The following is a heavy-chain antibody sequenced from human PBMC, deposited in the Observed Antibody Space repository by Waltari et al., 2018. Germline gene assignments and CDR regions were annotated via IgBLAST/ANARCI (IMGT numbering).Heavy chain of an antibody. CDR2: IYYSGAP. V-gene: IGHV4-30-4*08. CDR3: ARGPIFGDYVGTFDY. D-gene: IGHD4-17*01. CDR1: GGSISSGDYY. J-gene: IGHJ4*02. Sequence: QVQLQESGPGLVKPSQTLSLTCTVSGGSISSGDYYWSWIRQPPGKGLEWIGYIYYSGAPHYTPSLKSRVTRSVDTSKNQFSLKLSSVTAADTAVYYCARGPIFGDYVGTFDYWGQGTLVTVSS.